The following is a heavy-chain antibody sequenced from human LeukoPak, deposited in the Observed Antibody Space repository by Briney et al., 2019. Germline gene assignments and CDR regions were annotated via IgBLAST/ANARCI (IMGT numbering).Heavy chain of an antibody. CDR3: ARENPSGYYNRPIDY. CDR1: GGSISSYH. Sequence: KPSETLSLTCTVSGGSISSYHWSWFRQAPGKGLEWIGYLYNSGSTNFNPSLKSRVTVSVDTSKNQFSLKLSSVTAADTAIYYCARENPSGYYNRPIDYWGQGTLVTVSS. CDR2: LYNSGST. J-gene: IGHJ4*02. D-gene: IGHD3-22*01. V-gene: IGHV4-59*01.